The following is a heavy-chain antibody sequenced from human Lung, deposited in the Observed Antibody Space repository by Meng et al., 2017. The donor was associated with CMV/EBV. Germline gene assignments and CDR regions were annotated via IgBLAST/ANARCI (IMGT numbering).Heavy chain of an antibody. J-gene: IGHJ4*02. CDR3: TTDSRAYYDFWSGYEALRY. D-gene: IGHD3-3*01. Sequence: NAGMSGVRQATGKGLEWVGRIKSKTDGGTTDYAAPVKGRFTISRDDSKNTLYLQMNSLKTEDTAVYYCTTDSRAYYDFWSGYEALRYWGQGTLVTVS. CDR1: NAG. CDR2: IKSKTDGGTT. V-gene: IGHV3-15*01.